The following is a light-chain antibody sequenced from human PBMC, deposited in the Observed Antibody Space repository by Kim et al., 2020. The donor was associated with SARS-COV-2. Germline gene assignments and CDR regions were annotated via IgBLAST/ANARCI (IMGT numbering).Light chain of an antibody. CDR1: SSDIGSYDY. CDR2: DVT. CDR3: SSYAGSNNGV. Sequence: GQSVTISCTGSSSDIGSYDYVSWYQQYPSKAPKRIIYDVTKRPSGVPDRFSGSKSANTASLTVSGLQAEDEADYYCSSYAGSNNGVFGEGTQLTVL. V-gene: IGLV2-8*01. J-gene: IGLJ2*01.